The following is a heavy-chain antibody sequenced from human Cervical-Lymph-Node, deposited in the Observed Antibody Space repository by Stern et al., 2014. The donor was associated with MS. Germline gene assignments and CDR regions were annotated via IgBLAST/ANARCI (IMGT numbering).Heavy chain of an antibody. Sequence: QMQLVQYGAEVKKPGASVKVSCKASGYTFTGYYMHWVRQAPGQGLEWMGRINPSVGDTTYAQKLQGSVTMTRDTSISTAYIELSMLRSDDTAVYYCARDCGGDCYSAWYFDLWGRGTLVTVSS. CDR1: GYTFTGYY. D-gene: IGHD2-21*02. J-gene: IGHJ2*01. V-gene: IGHV1-2*06. CDR2: INPSVGDT. CDR3: ARDCGGDCYSAWYFDL.